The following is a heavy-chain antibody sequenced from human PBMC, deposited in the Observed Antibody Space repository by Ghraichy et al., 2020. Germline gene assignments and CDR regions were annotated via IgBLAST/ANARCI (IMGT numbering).Heavy chain of an antibody. CDR2: ISAYNGNT. CDR1: GYTFTSYG. J-gene: IGHJ4*02. V-gene: IGHV1-18*01. D-gene: IGHD3-16*02. CDR3: ARDRTSDDYVWGSYRLPDY. Sequence: ASVKVSCKASGYTFTSYGISWVRQAPGQGLEWMGWISAYNGNTNYAQKLQGRVTMTTDTSTSTAYMELRSLRSDDTAVYYCARDRTSDDYVWGSYRLPDYWGQGTLVTVSS.